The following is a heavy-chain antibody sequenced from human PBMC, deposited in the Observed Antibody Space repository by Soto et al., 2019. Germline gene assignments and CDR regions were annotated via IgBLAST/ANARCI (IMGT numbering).Heavy chain of an antibody. CDR3: AKALSLAAMVSPFDY. Sequence: PGGSLRLSCAASGFTFDDYAMHWVRQAPGKGLEWVSGISWNSGSIGYADSVKGRFTISRDNAKNSLYLQMNSLRAEDTALYYCAKALSLAAMVSPFDYWGQGTLVTVSS. V-gene: IGHV3-9*01. D-gene: IGHD5-18*01. CDR2: ISWNSGSI. J-gene: IGHJ4*02. CDR1: GFTFDDYA.